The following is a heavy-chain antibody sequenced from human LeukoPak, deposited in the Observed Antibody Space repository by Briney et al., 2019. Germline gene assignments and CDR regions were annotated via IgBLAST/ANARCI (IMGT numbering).Heavy chain of an antibody. Sequence: SETLSLTCTVSGGSISSSSYYWGWIRQPPGKGLEWIGSIYYSGSIYSTPSLKSRVTIAVDTSKNEFSLKLSSVTAADTAVYYCARVKQQLAFMDWFDPWGQGTLVTVSS. CDR2: IYYSGSI. CDR1: GGSISSSSYY. V-gene: IGHV4-39*07. J-gene: IGHJ5*02. CDR3: ARVKQQLAFMDWFDP. D-gene: IGHD1-1*01.